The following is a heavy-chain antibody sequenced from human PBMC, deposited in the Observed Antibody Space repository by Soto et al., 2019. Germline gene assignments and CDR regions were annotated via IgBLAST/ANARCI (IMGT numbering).Heavy chain of an antibody. J-gene: IGHJ6*02. D-gene: IGHD1-26*01. CDR1: GYSFTSYW. CDR2: IYPGDSDT. CDR3: ARHASRGARPWGAPPVPCMHV. V-gene: IGHV5-51*01. Sequence: GESLKISCKGSGYSFTSYWIGLVRQMPGKGLEWMGIIYPGDSDTRYSPSFQGQVTISADKSISTAYLQWSSLKASDTAMYYCARHASRGARPWGAPPVPCMHVWGQGTTLTVS.